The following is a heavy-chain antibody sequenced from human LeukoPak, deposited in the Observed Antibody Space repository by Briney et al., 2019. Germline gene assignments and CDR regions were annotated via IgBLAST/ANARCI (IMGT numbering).Heavy chain of an antibody. J-gene: IGHJ4*02. CDR1: GFTFSSFW. Sequence: GGSLRLSCVASGFTFSSFWMSWVRQAPGKGLEWVANIKQDGSEKYYVDSVKDRFTISRDNGDILFLQMNSLRVEDTAVYYCARTYRRGYFDYWGQGTLVTVPS. CDR2: IKQDGSEK. CDR3: ARTYRRGYFDY. D-gene: IGHD2-2*01. V-gene: IGHV3-7*01.